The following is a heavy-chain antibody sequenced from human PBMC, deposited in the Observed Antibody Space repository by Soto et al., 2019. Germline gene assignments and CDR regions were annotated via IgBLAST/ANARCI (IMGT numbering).Heavy chain of an antibody. CDR2: IKTDGSRT. CDR1: GFTFSSYS. Sequence: EAQLVESGGGLVQPGGSRRLSCAASGFTFSSYSMHWVRQAPGKGLVWVSRIKTDGSRTNDADSVRGPITTSRDNAKNTLYREMNRLRAEDTAVNYCAREVPNHSGFDVWGQGTMVTVSS. V-gene: IGHV3-74*01. CDR3: AREVPNHSGFDV. D-gene: IGHD1-1*01. J-gene: IGHJ3*01.